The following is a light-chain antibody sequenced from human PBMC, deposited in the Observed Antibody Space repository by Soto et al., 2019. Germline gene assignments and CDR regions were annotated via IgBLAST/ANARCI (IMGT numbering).Light chain of an antibody. CDR2: GAS. CDR1: QSVSSSY. V-gene: IGKV3-20*01. Sequence: EIVLTQSPGTLSLSPGERATLSCRASQSVSSSYLAWYQQKPGQAPRLLIYGASSRATGIPDRFSGSGSGTDFTLTISRLEPEDFAVYYCQQYGSPTWTFD. J-gene: IGKJ1*01. CDR3: QQYGSPTWT.